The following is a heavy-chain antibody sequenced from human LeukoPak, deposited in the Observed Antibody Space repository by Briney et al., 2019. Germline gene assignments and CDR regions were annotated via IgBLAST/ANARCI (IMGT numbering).Heavy chain of an antibody. J-gene: IGHJ6*03. CDR3: ARAAPHNSLLEWLPLATSYYYMDV. CDR2: IYYSGST. D-gene: IGHD3-3*01. V-gene: IGHV4-59*12. Sequence: SETLSLTCTVSGGSISSYYWSWIRQPPGKGLEWIGYIYYSGSTNYNPSLKSRVTISVDTSKNQFSLKLSSVTAADTAVYYCARAAPHNSLLEWLPLATSYYYMDVWGKGTTVTVSS. CDR1: GGSISSYY.